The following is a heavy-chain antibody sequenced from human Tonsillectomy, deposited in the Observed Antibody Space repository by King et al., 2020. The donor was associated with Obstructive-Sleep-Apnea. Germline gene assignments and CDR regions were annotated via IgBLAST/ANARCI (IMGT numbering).Heavy chain of an antibody. CDR2: IYPSGST. V-gene: IGHV4-61*01. Sequence: VPLQESGPRQVKPSETLSLTCSVSGASVNSGTYYWSWIRQPPGKGLEWIGHIYPSGSTDYNPSLKSRLTISLDTSRNSFSLRLRSVTAADTAVYYCAKFIEYYSLDLWGQGTTVTVSS. D-gene: IGHD2/OR15-2a*01. CDR1: GASVNSGTYY. CDR3: AKFIEYYSLDL. J-gene: IGHJ6*02.